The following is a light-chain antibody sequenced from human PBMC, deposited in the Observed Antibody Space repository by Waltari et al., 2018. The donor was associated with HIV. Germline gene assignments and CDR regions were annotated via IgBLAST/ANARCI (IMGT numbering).Light chain of an antibody. CDR2: SLK. CDR1: SSNIGSNT. V-gene: IGLV1-44*01. CDR3: AAWDDNLNGYV. Sequence: QSVLTQTPSASGTPGQRVIVSCSGSSSNIGSNTVNWYQLLPGAAPRLLIHSLKQLPSGVPDRVSGSKSGASASLAISGLQSEDEADYYCAAWDDNLNGYVFGSGTKVTVL. J-gene: IGLJ1*01.